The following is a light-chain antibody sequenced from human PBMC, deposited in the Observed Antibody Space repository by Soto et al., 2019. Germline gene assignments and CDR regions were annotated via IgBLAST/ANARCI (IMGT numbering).Light chain of an antibody. CDR2: AAS. V-gene: IGKV1-9*01. Sequence: IQFTQSPSSLSASAGDRVTITCRASQGISSYLAWYQQKPGQAPKLLIYAASTLPSGVPSRFTGSGSGTEFTLTINSLQPDDFATYYCQQYNSYPITFGQGTRLEIK. CDR3: QQYNSYPIT. J-gene: IGKJ5*01. CDR1: QGISSY.